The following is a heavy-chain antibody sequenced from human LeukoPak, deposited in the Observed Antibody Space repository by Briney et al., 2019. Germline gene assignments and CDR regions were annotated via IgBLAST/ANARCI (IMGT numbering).Heavy chain of an antibody. CDR1: GGTFISYA. V-gene: IGHV1-69*05. Sequence: SVKVSFKASGGTFISYAISWVRQAPGQGLEWMGRIIPIFGTANYAQKFQGRVTITTDESTSTAYMELSSLRSEDTAVYYCAGVDTAMVFYYYYMDVWGKGTTVTVSS. D-gene: IGHD5-18*01. J-gene: IGHJ6*03. CDR3: AGVDTAMVFYYYYMDV. CDR2: IIPIFGTA.